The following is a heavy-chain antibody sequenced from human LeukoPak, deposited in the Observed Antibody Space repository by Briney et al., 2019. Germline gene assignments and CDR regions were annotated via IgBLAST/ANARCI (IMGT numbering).Heavy chain of an antibody. CDR2: IGASGT. Sequence: GGSLRPSCAASGFTFSSYAMTWVRQPPGKGLERVSGIGASGTYYADSVKGRFTISRDNSKNTLYLQMNSLRAEDTAVYYCAKGISAGIYYGMDVWGQGTTVTVSS. CDR1: GFTFSSYA. CDR3: AKGISAGIYYGMDV. J-gene: IGHJ6*02. V-gene: IGHV3-23*01. D-gene: IGHD6-13*01.